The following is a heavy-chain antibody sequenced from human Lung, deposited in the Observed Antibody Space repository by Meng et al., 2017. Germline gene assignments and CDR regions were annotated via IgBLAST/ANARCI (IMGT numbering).Heavy chain of an antibody. CDR2: INHSGST. CDR1: GGSFSDYY. Sequence: GQLQQGGAGLWKPSETLSLTCVVSGGSFSDYYWSWIRQPPGKGLEWIGEINHSGSTNYNPSLESRATISVDTSQNNLSLKLSSVTAADPAVYYCARGPTTMAHDFDYWGQGTLVTVSS. V-gene: IGHV4-34*01. CDR3: ARGPTTMAHDFDY. J-gene: IGHJ4*02. D-gene: IGHD4-11*01.